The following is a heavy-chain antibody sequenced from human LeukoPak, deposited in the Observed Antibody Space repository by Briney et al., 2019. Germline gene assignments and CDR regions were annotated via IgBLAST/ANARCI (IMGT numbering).Heavy chain of an antibody. CDR3: ARSGSSSWSSVFDY. CDR2: ISTYNDET. Sequence: ASARVSCKATGYVFTSFGITWVRQAPGQGLEWMGRISTYNDETVFAEKFQGRLSMTTDTTTAYMTLRRLRSDDSAIYYCARSGSSSWSSVFDYWGQGSLVTVSS. J-gene: IGHJ4*02. D-gene: IGHD6-13*01. V-gene: IGHV1-18*01. CDR1: GYVFTSFG.